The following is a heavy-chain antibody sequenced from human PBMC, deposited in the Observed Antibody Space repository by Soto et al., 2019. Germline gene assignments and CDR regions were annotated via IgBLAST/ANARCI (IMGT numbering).Heavy chain of an antibody. V-gene: IGHV4-59*02. CDR1: GGSVCSYY. J-gene: IGHJ4*02. CDR3: ARVAFFDY. CDR2: IYYSGST. Sequence: SETLSLTCTVCGGSVCSYYWSWIRQPPGKGLEWIGYIYYSGSTNYNPSLKSRVTISVDTSKNQFSLYLQMNSLRAEDTAVYYCARVAFFDYWGQGTLVTVSS.